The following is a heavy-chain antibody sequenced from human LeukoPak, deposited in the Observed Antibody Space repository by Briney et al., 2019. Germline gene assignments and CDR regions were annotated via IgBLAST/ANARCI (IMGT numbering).Heavy chain of an antibody. V-gene: IGHV3-23*01. CDR2: LIGSSGST. J-gene: IGHJ4*02. CDR1: GFTSMNYA. CDR3: AKGAYDYIEMGYFDS. Sequence: GGSLRLSCVASGFTSMNYAMNWVRQAPGKGLEWVSVLIGSSGSTDYADSVKGRFTISRDTSKNTVFLQMNSLRAEDTAIYYCAKGAYDYIEMGYFDSWGQGSLVTVSS. D-gene: IGHD5-12*01.